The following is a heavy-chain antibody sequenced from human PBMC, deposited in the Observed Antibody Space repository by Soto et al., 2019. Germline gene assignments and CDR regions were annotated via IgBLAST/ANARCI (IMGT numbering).Heavy chain of an antibody. CDR1: GFTFSSYG. Sequence: HPGGSLRLSCAASGFTFSSYGIHWVRQAPGKGLEWVAVISYDGSNKYYADSVKGRFTISRDNSKNTLYLQMNSLRAEDTAVYYCARGWYYYDSSGYYPFDYWGQGTLVTVSS. V-gene: IGHV3-30*03. CDR3: ARGWYYYDSSGYYPFDY. D-gene: IGHD3-22*01. CDR2: ISYDGSNK. J-gene: IGHJ4*02.